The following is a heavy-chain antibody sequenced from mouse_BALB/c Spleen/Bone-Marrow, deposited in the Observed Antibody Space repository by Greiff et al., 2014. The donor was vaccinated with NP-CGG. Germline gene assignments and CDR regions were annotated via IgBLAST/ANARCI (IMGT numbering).Heavy chain of an antibody. CDR2: IHYSGTT. CDR1: GYSITSDYS. V-gene: IGHV3-1*02. J-gene: IGHJ4*01. CDR3: ARFAETPYTMDY. Sequence: VQLQQPGPDLAKPSQSLSLTCTVTGYSITSDYSWHWIRQFPGNKLEWMGYIHYSGTTVYNPSLKSRISITRDTSNNQFFLQLSSVTTEDTAAYYCARFAETPYTMDYWGQGTSVTVSS.